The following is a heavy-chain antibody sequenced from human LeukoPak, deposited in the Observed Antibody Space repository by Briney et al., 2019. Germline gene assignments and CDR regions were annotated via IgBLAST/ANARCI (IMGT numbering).Heavy chain of an antibody. V-gene: IGHV3-30*02. CDR3: AKVPRMNIVVVVAAPQDDY. CDR1: GFTFSSYG. Sequence: GGSLRLSCAASGFTFSSYGMHWVRQAPGKGLEWAAFIRYDGSNKYYADSVKGRFTISRDNSKNTLYLQMNSLRAEDTAVYYCAKVPRMNIVVVVAAPQDDYWGQGTLVTVSS. J-gene: IGHJ4*02. D-gene: IGHD2-15*01. CDR2: IRYDGSNK.